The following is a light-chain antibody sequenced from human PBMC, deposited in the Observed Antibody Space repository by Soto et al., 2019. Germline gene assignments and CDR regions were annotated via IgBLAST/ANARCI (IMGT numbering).Light chain of an antibody. Sequence: QSALTQPASVSGSPGQSITISCTGTSSDVGGYNYVSWYQQHPGKAPKLMIYDVANRPSGVSNRFSGSKSGNTASLTISGLQADDEADYYCSSYTSSKTRVFGYGTKVTVL. V-gene: IGLV2-14*03. CDR1: SSDVGGYNY. CDR3: SSYTSSKTRV. CDR2: DVA. J-gene: IGLJ1*01.